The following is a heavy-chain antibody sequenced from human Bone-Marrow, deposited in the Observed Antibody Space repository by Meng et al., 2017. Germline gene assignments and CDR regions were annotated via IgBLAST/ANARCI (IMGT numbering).Heavy chain of an antibody. J-gene: IGHJ4*02. D-gene: IGHD3-3*01. Sequence: GGSLRLSCAASGFTFDDYGMSWVRQAPGKGLEWVSVIYSGGSTYYADSVKGRFTISRDNSKNTLYLQMNSLRAEDTAVYYCARENTIFGAYFDYWGQGTLVTVSS. CDR3: ARENTIFGAYFDY. CDR1: GFTFDDYG. V-gene: IGHV3-66*02. CDR2: IYSGGST.